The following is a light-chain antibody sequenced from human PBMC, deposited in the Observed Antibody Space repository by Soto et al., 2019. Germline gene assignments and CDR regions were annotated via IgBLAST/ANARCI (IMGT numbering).Light chain of an antibody. CDR3: QSYDSSLSGVV. CDR2: GNN. CDR1: SSNNGAGYD. J-gene: IGLJ2*01. Sequence: QSVLTQPPSVSGAPGQRVSISCTGSSSNNGAGYDVHWYQRLPGTAPKLLIYGNNNRPSGVPDRFSGSKSGTSASLAITGLQAEDEADYYCQSYDSSLSGVVFGGGPKLTVL. V-gene: IGLV1-40*01.